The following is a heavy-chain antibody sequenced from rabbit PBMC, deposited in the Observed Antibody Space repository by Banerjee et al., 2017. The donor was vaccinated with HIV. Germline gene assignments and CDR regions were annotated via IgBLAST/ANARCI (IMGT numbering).Heavy chain of an antibody. Sequence: KASGGDLVTPGASLPLTCKASGIDFSSYYYMCWVRQAPGKELEWIACIYTGSSCCTYYASLASGRFTISITSSTTVTLQMTSLTAADTAAYFCARDGYGDWVGYGYMDLWGQGTLVTVS. CDR3: ARDGYGDWVGYGYMDL. V-gene: IGHV1S40*01. J-gene: IGHJ4*01. CDR2: IYTGSSCCT. CDR1: GIDFSSYYY. D-gene: IGHD6-1*01.